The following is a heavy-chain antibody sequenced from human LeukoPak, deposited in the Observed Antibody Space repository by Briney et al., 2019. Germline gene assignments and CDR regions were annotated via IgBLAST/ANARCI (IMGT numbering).Heavy chain of an antibody. CDR2: IYPGDSDT. CDR1: GYSFTSYW. D-gene: IGHD3-9*01. CDR3: ARSGSTYYDILTGPDDAFDI. V-gene: IGHV5-51*01. Sequence: GESLKISCKGSGYSFTSYWIGWVRQMPGKGLEWMGIIYPGDSDTRYSPSFQGQVTISADKSISTAYLQWSSLKASDTAMYYCARSGSTYYDILTGPDDAFDIWGQGTMVTVSS. J-gene: IGHJ3*02.